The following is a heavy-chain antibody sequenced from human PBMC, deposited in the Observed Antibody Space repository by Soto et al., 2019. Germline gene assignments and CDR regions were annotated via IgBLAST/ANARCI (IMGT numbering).Heavy chain of an antibody. V-gene: IGHV4-39*01. CDR3: ARQPGIVGATIDY. D-gene: IGHD1-26*01. J-gene: IGHJ4*02. CDR2: IYYSGST. CDR1: GGSISSSSYY. Sequence: SETLSLTCTVSGGSISSSSYYWGWIRQPPGKGLEWIGSIYYSGSTYYNPSLKSRVTISVDTSKNQFSLKLSSVTAADTAVYYCARQPGIVGATIDYWGQGTLVTVSS.